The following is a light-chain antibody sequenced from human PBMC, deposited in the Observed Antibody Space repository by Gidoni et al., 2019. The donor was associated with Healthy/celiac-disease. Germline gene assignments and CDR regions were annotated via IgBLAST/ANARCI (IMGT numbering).Light chain of an antibody. Sequence: EIVLTQSPAILSLSPGERATLSCRASQSVSSYLAWYQQNPGQAPRLLIYDASNRATGIPARFSGSGSGTDFTLTISSLEPEDFAVYYCQQRFTFGQGTRLEIK. J-gene: IGKJ5*01. V-gene: IGKV3-11*01. CDR2: DAS. CDR3: QQRFT. CDR1: QSVSSY.